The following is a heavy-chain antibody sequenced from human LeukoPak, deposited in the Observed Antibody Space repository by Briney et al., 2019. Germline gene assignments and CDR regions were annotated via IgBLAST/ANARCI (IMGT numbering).Heavy chain of an antibody. V-gene: IGHV3-30*02. D-gene: IGHD3-22*01. CDR2: IQNDASTK. J-gene: IGHJ4*02. Sequence: GGSLRLSCAASGFTFSHYGMHWVRQAPGKGLEWVAVIQNDASTKNYVDSVKGRFTISRDNSKNTLYLQMNSLRAEDTAVYYRARDLRYDSSGYYPNYWGQGTLVTVSS. CDR3: ARDLRYDSSGYYPNY. CDR1: GFTFSHYG.